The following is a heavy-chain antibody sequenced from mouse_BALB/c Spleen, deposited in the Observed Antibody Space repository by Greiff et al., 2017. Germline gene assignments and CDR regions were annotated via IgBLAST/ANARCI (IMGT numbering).Heavy chain of an antibody. CDR1: GFNIKDYY. CDR3: NANWDVDY. V-gene: IGHV14-4*02. Sequence: EVKLQQSGAELVRSGASVKLSCTASGFNIKDYYMHWVKQRPEQGLEWIGWIDPENGDTEYAPKFQGKATMTADTSSNTAYLQLSSLTSEDTAVYYCNANWDVDYWGQGTTLTVSS. J-gene: IGHJ2*01. D-gene: IGHD4-1*01. CDR2: IDPENGDT.